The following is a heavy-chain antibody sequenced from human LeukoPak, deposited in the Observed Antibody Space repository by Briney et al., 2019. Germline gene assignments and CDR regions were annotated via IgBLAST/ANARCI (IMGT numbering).Heavy chain of an antibody. Sequence: GRSLRLSCAASGFTFSSYGMHWVRQAPGKGLEWVAVISYDGSNKYYADSVKGRFTISRDNSKNTLYLQMNSLRAEDTAVYYCARDPRQYSSTYYFDYWGQGTLVTVSS. J-gene: IGHJ4*02. D-gene: IGHD6-13*01. CDR1: GFTFSSYG. CDR2: ISYDGSNK. V-gene: IGHV3-30*03. CDR3: ARDPRQYSSTYYFDY.